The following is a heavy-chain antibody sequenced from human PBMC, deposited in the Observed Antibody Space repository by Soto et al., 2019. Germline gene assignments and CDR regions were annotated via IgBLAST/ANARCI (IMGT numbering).Heavy chain of an antibody. CDR1: GYTFTSYD. Sequence: ASVKVSCKASGYTFTSYDINWVRQATGQGLEWMGWMNPNSGNTGYAQKFQGRVTMTRNTSISTAYMELSSLRSEDTAVYYCARRSYDILTGYPYFDYWGQGTLVTVSS. V-gene: IGHV1-8*01. CDR3: ARRSYDILTGYPYFDY. D-gene: IGHD3-9*01. CDR2: MNPNSGNT. J-gene: IGHJ4*02.